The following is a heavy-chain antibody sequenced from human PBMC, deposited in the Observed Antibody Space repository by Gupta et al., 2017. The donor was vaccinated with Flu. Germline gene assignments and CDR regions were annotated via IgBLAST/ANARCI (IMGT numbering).Heavy chain of an antibody. CDR2: VNPNSGNT. Sequence: NWLRQAAGQGLEWLGWVNPNSGNTGIAKKFLGRVTLTKDTSLSTVYMELSSLRSDDTAVYYCARSNFGSAFDVWGQGTLVSVSS. CDR3: ARSNFGSAFDV. D-gene: IGHD1-7*01. J-gene: IGHJ3*01. V-gene: IGHV1-8*01.